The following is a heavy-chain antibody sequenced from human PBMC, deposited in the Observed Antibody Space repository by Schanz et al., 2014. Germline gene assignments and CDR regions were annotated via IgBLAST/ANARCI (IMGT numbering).Heavy chain of an antibody. V-gene: IGHV3-74*02. Sequence: EVQLVESGGGLVKPGGSLRLSCAASGFTFSSYWMHWVRQVPGKGLVWVSRINSVGSNTDYADSVTGRFTISRDNAKNSLYLQMNSLRAEDTAVYYCAKGRFGELSAFDIWGQGTMVNVSS. CDR3: AKGRFGELSAFDI. J-gene: IGHJ3*02. CDR2: INSVGSNT. D-gene: IGHD3-10*01. CDR1: GFTFSSYW.